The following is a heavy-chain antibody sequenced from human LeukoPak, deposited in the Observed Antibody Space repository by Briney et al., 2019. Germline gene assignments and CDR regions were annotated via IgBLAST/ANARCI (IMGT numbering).Heavy chain of an antibody. D-gene: IGHD3-10*01. Sequence: PGGSLRLSCAASGFTFGSYAMSWVRQAPGKGLEWVSTIGGGGETTSYADSAKGRFTNSRDNSKNTVYLQMNSLRAEDTALYYCARDMYDNGWSSFDYWGQGTLVTVSS. J-gene: IGHJ4*02. CDR1: GFTFGSYA. CDR3: ARDMYDNGWSSFDY. CDR2: IGGGGETT. V-gene: IGHV3-23*01.